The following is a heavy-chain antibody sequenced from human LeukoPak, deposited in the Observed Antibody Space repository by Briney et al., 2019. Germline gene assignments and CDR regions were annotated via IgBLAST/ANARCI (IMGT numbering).Heavy chain of an antibody. J-gene: IGHJ6*03. V-gene: IGHV1-2*02. Sequence: GASVKVSCKASGYTFTGYYMHWVRQAPGQGLEWMGWINPNSGGTNYAQKFQGRVTMTRDTSISTAYMELSRLRSDDTAVYYCARDVTIFGVVDYYYYYMDVWGKGTTVTVSS. CDR3: ARDVTIFGVVDYYYYYMDV. D-gene: IGHD3-3*01. CDR1: GYTFTGYY. CDR2: INPNSGGT.